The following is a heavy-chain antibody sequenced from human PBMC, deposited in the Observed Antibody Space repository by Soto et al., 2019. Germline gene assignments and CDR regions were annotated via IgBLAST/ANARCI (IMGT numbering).Heavy chain of an antibody. CDR3: ARVSSSIVVVPDYGMDV. CDR2: ISGKNGNT. Sequence: QVQLVQSGVEVKKPGASVKVSCKASGYTFISHGISWVRQAPGQGLEWMGWISGKNGNTNYAQKLQGRVTLTTDTYTSTAYMELRSLRSDDTAVYYCARVSSSIVVVPDYGMDVWGQGTTVTVSS. CDR1: GYTFISHG. V-gene: IGHV1-18*04. J-gene: IGHJ6*02. D-gene: IGHD2-15*01.